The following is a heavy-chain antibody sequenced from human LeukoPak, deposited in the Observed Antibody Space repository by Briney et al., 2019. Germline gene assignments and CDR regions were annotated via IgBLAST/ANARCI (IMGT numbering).Heavy chain of an antibody. CDR3: ARDRSRITIFGVVIGAFDI. CDR2: INPNSGGT. D-gene: IGHD3-3*01. CDR1: GYTFTGYY. V-gene: IGHV1-2*02. Sequence: ASVKVSCKASGYTFTGYYMHWVRQAPGQGLEWMGWINPNSGGTNYAQKFQGRVTTTRDTSISTAYMELSRLRSDDTAVYYCARDRSRITIFGVVIGAFDIWGQGTMVTVSS. J-gene: IGHJ3*02.